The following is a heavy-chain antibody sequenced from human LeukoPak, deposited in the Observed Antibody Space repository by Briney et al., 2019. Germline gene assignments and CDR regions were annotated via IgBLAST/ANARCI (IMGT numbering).Heavy chain of an antibody. Sequence: PGGSLRLSCAASGFTFSSYSMNWVRQAPGKGLEWVSSISSSNSYIYYADSLKGRFTTSRDNAKNSLYLQMNSLRAEDTAVYYCARGQPDGSGSYHPPYWHSDLWGRGTLVTVSS. D-gene: IGHD3-10*01. V-gene: IGHV3-21*01. CDR1: GFTFSSYS. CDR3: ARGQPDGSGSYHPPYWHSDL. J-gene: IGHJ2*01. CDR2: ISSSNSYI.